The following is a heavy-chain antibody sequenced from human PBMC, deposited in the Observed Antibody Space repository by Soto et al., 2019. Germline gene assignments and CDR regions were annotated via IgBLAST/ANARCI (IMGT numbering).Heavy chain of an antibody. V-gene: IGHV3-23*01. CDR1: GFTLSNYA. CDR2: ISRRGGST. CDR3: ARLDGDDYGDYGLDY. Sequence: EVQLLESGGGLVQPGRSLRLSCAASGFTLSNYAVSWVRQTPGKGLEWVSTISRRGGSTYFADSVKGRFTISRDNSKNTLDLQMISLRAEDTAIYYCARLDGDDYGDYGLDYWGQGTLVTVSS. D-gene: IGHD4-17*01. J-gene: IGHJ4*02.